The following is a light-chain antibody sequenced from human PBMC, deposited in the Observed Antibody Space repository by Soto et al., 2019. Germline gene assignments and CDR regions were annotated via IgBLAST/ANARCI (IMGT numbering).Light chain of an antibody. Sequence: EIVMTQSPATLSVSPGERATLSRRASQSVSSNLAWYQQKPGQAPRLLIYGASTRATGIPARFSGSGSGTEFTLTISSLQSEDFAVYYCQQYNNGPPITFGQGTRLEIK. V-gene: IGKV3-15*01. CDR3: QQYNNGPPIT. CDR1: QSVSSN. CDR2: GAS. J-gene: IGKJ5*01.